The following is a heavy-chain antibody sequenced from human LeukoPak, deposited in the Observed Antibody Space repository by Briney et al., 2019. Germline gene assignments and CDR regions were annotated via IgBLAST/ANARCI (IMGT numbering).Heavy chain of an antibody. CDR2: INWNSRSI. D-gene: IGHD4-11*01. CDR1: GFTFSSYW. J-gene: IGHJ4*02. V-gene: IGHV3-9*01. CDR3: AKGYLTSLTTHFDY. Sequence: GGSLRLSCAASGFTFSSYWMSWVRQAPGKGLEWVSGINWNSRSIGYADSVKGRFTISRDNAKNSLYLQMNSLRAEDTALYHCAKGYLTSLTTHFDYWGQGTLVTVSS.